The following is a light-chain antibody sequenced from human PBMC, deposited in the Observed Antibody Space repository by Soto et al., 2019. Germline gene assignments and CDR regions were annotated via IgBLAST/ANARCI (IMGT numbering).Light chain of an antibody. CDR3: QSYDDSLGGHVI. J-gene: IGLJ2*01. V-gene: IGLV1-40*01. CDR2: ANT. Sequence: QAVVTQPPSVSGAQGQRVTISCTGSSSYIGAGYDVHWYQQLPGTAPKLLIYANTNRPSGVPDRFSGSKSGTSASLAITGLQAEDEADYYCQSYDDSLGGHVIFGGGTKLTVL. CDR1: SSYIGAGYD.